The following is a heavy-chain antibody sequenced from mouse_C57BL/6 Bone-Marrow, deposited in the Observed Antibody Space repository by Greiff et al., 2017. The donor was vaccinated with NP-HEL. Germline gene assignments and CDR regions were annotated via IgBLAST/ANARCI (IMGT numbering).Heavy chain of an antibody. D-gene: IGHD2-1*01. J-gene: IGHJ2*01. CDR2: IHPSDSDT. CDR1: GYTFISYW. CDR3: AMRRGNPYYFDY. V-gene: IGHV1-74*01. Sequence: QVQLKQSGAELVKPGASVKVSCKASGYTFISYWMHWVKQRPGQGLEWIGRIHPSDSDTNYNQKFMGKATLTVDKSSSTAYMQLSSLTSEDSAVYYCAMRRGNPYYFDYWGQGTTLTVSS.